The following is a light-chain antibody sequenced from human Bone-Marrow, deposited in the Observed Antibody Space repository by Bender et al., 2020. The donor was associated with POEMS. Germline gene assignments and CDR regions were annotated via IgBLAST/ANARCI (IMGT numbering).Light chain of an antibody. V-gene: IGLV2-14*01. Sequence: QSALTQPASVSGSPGQSITISCTGATTDVGGYDYVSWYQQHPGKAPKLIISEVSNRPSGVSIRFSGSKSGNTASLTISGLQAEDEADYYCCSYAGSGIFVFGIGTKVTV. CDR3: CSYAGSGIFV. CDR1: TTDVGGYDY. CDR2: EVS. J-gene: IGLJ1*01.